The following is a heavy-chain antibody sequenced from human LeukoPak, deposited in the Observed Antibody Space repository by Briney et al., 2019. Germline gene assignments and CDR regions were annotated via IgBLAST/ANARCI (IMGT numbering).Heavy chain of an antibody. Sequence: ASVKVSFTSSGYTFTVYYMNWERQAPGQGLEWMGWINPNSGGTNYAQKFQGRVTMTRDTSISTAYMELSRLRSDDTAVYYCARDRNGDLGYWGQGTLVTVSS. CDR1: GYTFTVYY. V-gene: IGHV1-2*02. CDR3: ARDRNGDLGY. CDR2: INPNSGGT. D-gene: IGHD7-27*01. J-gene: IGHJ4*02.